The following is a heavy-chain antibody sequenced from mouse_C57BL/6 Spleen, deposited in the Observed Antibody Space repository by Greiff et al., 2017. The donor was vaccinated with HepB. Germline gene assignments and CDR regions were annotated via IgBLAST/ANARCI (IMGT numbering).Heavy chain of an antibody. J-gene: IGHJ2*01. CDR3: AREYYGFDY. D-gene: IGHD1-1*01. CDR2: IYPGDGDT. Sequence: QVQLQQSGPELVKPGASVKISCKASGYAFSSSWMNWVKQRPGKGLEWIGRIYPGDGDTNYNGKFKGKATLTADKSSSTAYMQLSSLTSEDSAVYFCAREYYGFDYWGQGTTLTVSS. V-gene: IGHV1-82*01. CDR1: GYAFSSSW.